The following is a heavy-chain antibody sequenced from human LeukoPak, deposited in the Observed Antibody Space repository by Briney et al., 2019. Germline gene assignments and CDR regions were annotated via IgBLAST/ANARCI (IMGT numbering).Heavy chain of an antibody. CDR1: GFTFCSYG. CDR3: AKDQKEDYYDSSGYFDY. V-gene: IGHV3-30*18. CDR2: ISYDGSNK. J-gene: IGHJ4*02. Sequence: GGSLRLSCAASGFTFCSYGMHWVRQAPGKGLEWVAVISYDGSNKYYADSVKGRFTISRDNSKNTLYLQMNSLRAEDTAVYYCAKDQKEDYYDSSGYFDYWGQGTLVTVSS. D-gene: IGHD3-22*01.